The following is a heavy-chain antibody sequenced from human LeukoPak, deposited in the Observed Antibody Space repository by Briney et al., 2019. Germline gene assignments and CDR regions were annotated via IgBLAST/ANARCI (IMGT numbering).Heavy chain of an antibody. CDR1: GFTFSSYV. Sequence: GGSLRLSCAASGFTFSSYVMHWVRQAPGKGLEWVAFIRYDGSNKYYADSVKGRFTISRDNTKNSLYLQMNSLRAEDTAVYYCARDSGWQRAFDYWGQGTLVTVSS. V-gene: IGHV3-30*02. CDR3: ARDSGWQRAFDY. CDR2: IRYDGSNK. J-gene: IGHJ4*02. D-gene: IGHD6-19*01.